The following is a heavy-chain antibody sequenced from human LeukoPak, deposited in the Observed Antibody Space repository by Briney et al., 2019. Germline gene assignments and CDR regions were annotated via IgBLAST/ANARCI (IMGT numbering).Heavy chain of an antibody. CDR1: GGSISSYY. J-gene: IGHJ5*02. Sequence: SETLSLTCTVSGGSISSYYWSWIRQPPGKGLEWIGYIYYSGSTNYNPSLKSRVTISVDTSKNQFSLKLSSVTAADTAVYYCAKDRRYYGSGRVNWFDPWGQGTLVTVSS. D-gene: IGHD3-10*01. CDR3: AKDRRYYGSGRVNWFDP. CDR2: IYYSGST. V-gene: IGHV4-59*01.